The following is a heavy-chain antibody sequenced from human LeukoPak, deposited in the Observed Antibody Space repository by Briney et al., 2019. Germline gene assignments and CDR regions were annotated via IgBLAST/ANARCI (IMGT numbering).Heavy chain of an antibody. CDR1: GGTFRSYA. CDR2: IIPIFGTT. Sequence: GASVKVSCKASGGTFRSYAISWVRQAPGQGLEWMGRIIPIFGTTNYAQRFQGRVTIITDESTSTAYMELSSLGSEDTAVYYCARDTRKQRSSGYYLMDAFDIWGQGTMVTVSS. J-gene: IGHJ3*02. V-gene: IGHV1-69*05. CDR3: ARDTRKQRSSGYYLMDAFDI. D-gene: IGHD3-22*01.